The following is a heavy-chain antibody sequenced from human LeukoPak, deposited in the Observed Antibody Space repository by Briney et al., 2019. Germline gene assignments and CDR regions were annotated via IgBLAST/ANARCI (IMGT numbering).Heavy chain of an antibody. CDR2: IGEDGSRK. V-gene: IGHV3-7*01. J-gene: IGHJ3*02. CDR3: ASWKWFLAFDI. D-gene: IGHD3-22*01. Sequence: GGSLRLSCAASGFTFTNYWMTWIRQAPGKGLEWVANIGEDGSRKNYGDSVKGRFTISRDNAENSLYLQMNILRVEDTAVYYCASWKWFLAFDIWGQGTMVTVSS. CDR1: GFTFTNYW.